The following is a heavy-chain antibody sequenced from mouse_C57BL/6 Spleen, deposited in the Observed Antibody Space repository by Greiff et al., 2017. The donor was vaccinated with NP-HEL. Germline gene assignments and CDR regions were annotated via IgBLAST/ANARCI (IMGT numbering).Heavy chain of an antibody. Sequence: VKLQQPGAELVKPGATVKLSCKASGYTFTSYWMQWVKQRPGQGLEWIGEIDPSDSYNNYNQKFKGKATLTVDTSSSTAYMQLSSLTSEDSAVYYCARRGLYDGYPAWFAYWGQGTLVTVSA. CDR3: ARRGLYDGYPAWFAY. D-gene: IGHD2-3*01. CDR2: IDPSDSYN. J-gene: IGHJ3*01. V-gene: IGHV1-50*01. CDR1: GYTFTSYW.